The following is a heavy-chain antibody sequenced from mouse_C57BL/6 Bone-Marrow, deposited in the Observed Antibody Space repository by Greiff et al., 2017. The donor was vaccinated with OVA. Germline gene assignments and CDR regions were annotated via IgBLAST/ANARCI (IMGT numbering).Heavy chain of an antibody. CDR1: GYTFTSYG. V-gene: IGHV1-81*01. D-gene: IGHD2-2*01. CDR3: ARNGYDDAMDY. CDR2: IYPRSGNT. J-gene: IGHJ4*01. Sequence: VQGVESGAELARPGASVKLSCKASGYTFTSYGISWVKQRTGQGLEWIGEIYPRSGNTYYNEKFKGKATLTADKSSSTAYMELRSLTSEDSAVYFCARNGYDDAMDYWGQGTSVTVSS.